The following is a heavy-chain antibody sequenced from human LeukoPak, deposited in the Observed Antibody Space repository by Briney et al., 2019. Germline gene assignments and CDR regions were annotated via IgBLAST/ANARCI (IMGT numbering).Heavy chain of an antibody. CDR2: INPNSGGT. J-gene: IGHJ6*02. Sequence: ASVNVSCKASGYTFTGYYMLWVRQAPGQGLEWMVWINPNSGGTNYAQKFQGRVTMTRDTSISTAYMELSRLRSDDTAVYYCARGPGYSSGWYYYYGMDVWGQGTTVTVSS. V-gene: IGHV1-2*02. CDR1: GYTFTGYY. CDR3: ARGPGYSSGWYYYYGMDV. D-gene: IGHD6-19*01.